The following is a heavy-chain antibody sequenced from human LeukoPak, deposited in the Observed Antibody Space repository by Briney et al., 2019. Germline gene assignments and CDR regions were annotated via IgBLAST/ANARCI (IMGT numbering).Heavy chain of an antibody. CDR1: GYSFTNYW. CDR3: ARLLDSSGWYWKY. CDR2: IYPDDSDT. V-gene: IGHV5-51*01. D-gene: IGHD6-19*01. Sequence: GESLKISCKGSGYSFTNYWIAWVRQMPGKGLEWMGIIYPDDSDTTYSPSFQGRVTISADKSISTAYLQWSSLQASDTGMYYRARLLDSSGWYWKYWGQGTLVTVSS. J-gene: IGHJ4*02.